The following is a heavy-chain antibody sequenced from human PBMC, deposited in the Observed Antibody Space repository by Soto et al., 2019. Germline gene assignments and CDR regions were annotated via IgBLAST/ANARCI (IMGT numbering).Heavy chain of an antibody. J-gene: IGHJ5*02. CDR2: INPNSGGT. Sequence: QVQLVQSWAEVKKPGASVKVSCKASGYTFTGYYMHWVRQAPGQGLEWMGWINPNSGGTNYAQKFQGRVTLTRDRSISTAYMELSRLRSDDTAVYSCARDYYGSGSSWGFDPWGQGTLVTVSS. V-gene: IGHV1-2*02. D-gene: IGHD3-10*01. CDR3: ARDYYGSGSSWGFDP. CDR1: GYTFTGYY.